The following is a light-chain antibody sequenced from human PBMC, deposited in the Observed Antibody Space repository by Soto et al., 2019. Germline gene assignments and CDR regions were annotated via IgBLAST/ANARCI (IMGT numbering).Light chain of an antibody. CDR3: QQYGGSSWT. Sequence: EIVLTHSPGTLSLSPGERATLSCRASQSFNSIYLAWYQQKPGQAPRLLIYGASSRATGIPDRFSGSGSGTDFTLTISRLEPEDFAVYYCQQYGGSSWTFGQGTKVDI. V-gene: IGKV3-20*01. J-gene: IGKJ1*01. CDR1: QSFNSIY. CDR2: GAS.